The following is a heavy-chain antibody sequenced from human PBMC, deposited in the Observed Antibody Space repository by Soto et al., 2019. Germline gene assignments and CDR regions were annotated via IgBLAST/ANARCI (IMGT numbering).Heavy chain of an antibody. V-gene: IGHV4-31*03. CDR2: IYYSGST. CDR3: ARARMVRGIIYYYGMDV. CDR1: GGSISSDGNY. D-gene: IGHD3-10*01. J-gene: IGHJ6*02. Sequence: QVQLQESGPGLVKSSQTLSLTCTVSGGSISSDGNYWRWIREHPGKGLEWIGYIYYSGSTNYNPSLKSRVTISVDTSKNQFSLKLNSVTAADTAVYYCARARMVRGIIYYYGMDVWDQGTTVTVSS.